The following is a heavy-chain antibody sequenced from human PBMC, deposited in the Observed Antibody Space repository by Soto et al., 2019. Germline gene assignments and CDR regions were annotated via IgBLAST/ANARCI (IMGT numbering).Heavy chain of an antibody. J-gene: IGHJ4*02. CDR1: GFTSSNYA. CDR3: AKDPLTVTPYFDY. D-gene: IGHD4-17*01. Sequence: EVQVLESGGGLVQPGGSLRLSCAASGFTSSNYAMSWVRQAPGKGLEWVSTISGSGDNTVYVDSVKGRFTISRDNSKNTLYLQTNSLRAEDTAVYYCAKDPLTVTPYFDYWGPGTLVTVSS. V-gene: IGHV3-23*01. CDR2: ISGSGDNT.